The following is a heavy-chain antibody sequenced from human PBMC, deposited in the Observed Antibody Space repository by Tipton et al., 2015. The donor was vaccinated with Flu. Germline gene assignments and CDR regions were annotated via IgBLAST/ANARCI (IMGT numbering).Heavy chain of an antibody. D-gene: IGHD4-11*01. V-gene: IGHV4-38-2*01. CDR2: VFHSGSK. CDR1: GYSIRSDYY. Sequence: TLSLTCDVSGYSIRSDYYWGWIRQPLGKGLEWIGNVFHSGSKYYNPSLRSRVTISVDTSKNQFSLKMSSVTAADMAVYFCARRDYSNYVSQPKNWFDLWGQGILVTVSA. J-gene: IGHJ5*02. CDR3: ARRDYSNYVSQPKNWFDL.